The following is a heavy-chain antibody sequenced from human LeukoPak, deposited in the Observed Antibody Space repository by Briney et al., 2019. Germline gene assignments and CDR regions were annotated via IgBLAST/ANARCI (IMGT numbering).Heavy chain of an antibody. CDR2: ISSNGGST. Sequence: GGSLRLSCSASGFTFSSYAMHWVRQAPGKGLEYVSAISSNGGSTYYADSVKGRFTISRDNSKNTLYLQMNSLRAEDTAVYYCARGSTRIAVAVVWGQGTLVTVSS. CDR1: GFTFSSYA. J-gene: IGHJ4*02. V-gene: IGHV3-64*04. CDR3: ARGSTRIAVAVV. D-gene: IGHD6-19*01.